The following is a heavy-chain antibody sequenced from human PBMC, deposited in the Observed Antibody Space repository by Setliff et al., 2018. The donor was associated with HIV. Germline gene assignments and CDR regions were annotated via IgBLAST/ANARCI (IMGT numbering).Heavy chain of an antibody. CDR3: VKDVVKFWSGSGALDF. D-gene: IGHD3-3*01. CDR1: GFNVNNKY. J-gene: IGHJ4*02. Sequence: QPGGSLRLSCAASGFNVNNKYRAWVRQAPGKGLEWVALIWYDASKKEYADSVKGRFNILRDDSKKTVDLQMNSMTADDTAVYYCVKDVVKFWSGSGALDFWGPGTLVTVSS. CDR2: IWYDASKK. V-gene: IGHV3-33*06.